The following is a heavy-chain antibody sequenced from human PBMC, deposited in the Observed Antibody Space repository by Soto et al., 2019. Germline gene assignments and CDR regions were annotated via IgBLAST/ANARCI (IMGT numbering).Heavy chain of an antibody. CDR3: RSSSRYSTGV. CDR2: IYGTGNT. Sequence: QLQLQESGPGLVKPSETLSLSCTVSGGSITSSFYWGWIRQPPGKGLEWIGSIYGTGNTYYNPSLKGGVTSSADTSQNQFSLSLISVTASDTAVYYCRSSSRYSTGVWCQGAKVTVSS. D-gene: IGHD6-13*01. J-gene: IGHJ6*02. V-gene: IGHV4-39*01. CDR1: GGSITSSFY.